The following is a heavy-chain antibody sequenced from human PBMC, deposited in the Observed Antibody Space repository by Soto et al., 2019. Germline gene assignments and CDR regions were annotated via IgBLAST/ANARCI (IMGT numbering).Heavy chain of an antibody. J-gene: IGHJ5*02. V-gene: IGHV3-48*01. D-gene: IGHD6-13*01. CDR1: GFTFSSYS. Sequence: EVQLVESGGGLVQLGGSLILSCAASGFTFSSYSMNWVRQAPGKGLEWVSYISSSSSTIYYADSVKGRFTISRDNEKKSLYLQMNSLRAEDTAVYYCENHPERIAEIGWFDPWGQGTLVTVSS. CDR2: ISSSSSTI. CDR3: ENHPERIAEIGWFDP.